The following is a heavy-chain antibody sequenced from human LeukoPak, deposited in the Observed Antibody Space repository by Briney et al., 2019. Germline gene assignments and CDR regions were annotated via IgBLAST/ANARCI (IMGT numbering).Heavy chain of an antibody. CDR2: IYYSGST. CDR3: ARWSSGSRYYFDY. CDR1: GGSVSSYY. V-gene: IGHV4-59*02. D-gene: IGHD3-10*01. J-gene: IGHJ4*02. Sequence: SETLSLTCTVSGGSVSSYYWSWIRQPPGKGLEWIGYIYYSGSTNYSPSLKSRLTISVDTSKNQFSLKLTSVTAADTAVYYCARWSSGSRYYFDYWGQGTLVTVSS.